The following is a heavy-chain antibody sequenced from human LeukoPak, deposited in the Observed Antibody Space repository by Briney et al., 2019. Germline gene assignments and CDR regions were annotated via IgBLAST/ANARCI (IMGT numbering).Heavy chain of an antibody. V-gene: IGHV5-51*01. D-gene: IGHD6-19*01. CDR3: ARHSSDSSGSRYYFDY. CDR2: IYSGDSDT. CDR1: GYSFTSYW. Sequence: GESLKTSCKGSGYSFTSYWIGWVRQMPGKGLEWMGIIYSGDSDTRYSPSFQGQVTISADKSISTAYLQWSSLKASDTAMYYCARHSSDSSGSRYYFDYWGQGTLVTVSS. J-gene: IGHJ4*02.